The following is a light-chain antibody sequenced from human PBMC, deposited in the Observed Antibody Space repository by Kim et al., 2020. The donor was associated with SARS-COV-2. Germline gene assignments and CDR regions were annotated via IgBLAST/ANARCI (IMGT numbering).Light chain of an antibody. CDR2: GKN. Sequence: ALGRTVRITCQGDSLRNYYASWYQQKPGQAPVLVIYGKNDRPSGIPDRFSGSRTGNTASLTITGAQAEDEADYYCNSRDSSNNHLVFGGGTKLTVL. V-gene: IGLV3-19*01. CDR3: NSRDSSNNHLV. J-gene: IGLJ2*01. CDR1: SLRNYY.